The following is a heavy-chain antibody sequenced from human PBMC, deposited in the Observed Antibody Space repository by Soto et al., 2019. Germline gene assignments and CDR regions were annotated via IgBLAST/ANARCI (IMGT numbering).Heavy chain of an antibody. CDR1: GYTFTSYY. J-gene: IGHJ3*02. CDR3: AVRPYCSGGSCYSGAFDI. Sequence: ASVKVSCKASGYTFTSYYMHWVRQAPGQGLEWMGIINPSGGSTSYAQKFQGRVTMTRDTSTSTVYMELSSLRPEDTAVYYCAVRPYCSGGSCYSGAFDIWGQGTMVTVSS. CDR2: INPSGGST. V-gene: IGHV1-46*01. D-gene: IGHD2-15*01.